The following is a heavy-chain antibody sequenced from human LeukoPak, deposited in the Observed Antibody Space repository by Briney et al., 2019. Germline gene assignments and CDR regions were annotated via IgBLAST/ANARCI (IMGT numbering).Heavy chain of an antibody. Sequence: GRSLRLSCAASGFTFSSYGMHWVRQAPGKGLEWVAVISNDGSNKYYADSVKGRFTISRDNSKNTLYLQMNSLRAEDTAVYYCAKVRQGLWIDYWGQGTLVTVSS. D-gene: IGHD5-18*01. J-gene: IGHJ4*02. CDR3: AKVRQGLWIDY. CDR2: ISNDGSNK. V-gene: IGHV3-30*18. CDR1: GFTFSSYG.